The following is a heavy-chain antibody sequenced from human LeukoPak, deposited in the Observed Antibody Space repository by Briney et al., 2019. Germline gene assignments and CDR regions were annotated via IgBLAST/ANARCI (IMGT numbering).Heavy chain of an antibody. V-gene: IGHV3-30*02. CDR3: AKGTSYCSSISCQNYFDY. D-gene: IGHD2-2*01. Sequence: PGGSLRLSCAASGFTFSSYGMHWVRQAPGKGLEWVSFIRYDGSNEYYADSVRGRFTISRDNSKNTLYLQMNSLRAEDTAVYYCAKGTSYCSSISCQNYFDYWGQGTPVTVSS. CDR1: GFTFSSYG. CDR2: IRYDGSNE. J-gene: IGHJ4*02.